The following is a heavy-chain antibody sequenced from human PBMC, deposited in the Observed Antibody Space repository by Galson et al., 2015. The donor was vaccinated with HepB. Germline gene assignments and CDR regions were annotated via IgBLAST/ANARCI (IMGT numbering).Heavy chain of an antibody. CDR1: GFTFSGYG. J-gene: IGHJ3*01. CDR3: ARRGDTAMGEPLHF. CDR2: IWYDGSNR. Sequence: SLRLSCAASGFTFSGYGMHWVRQAPGKGLEWVAVIWYDGSNRYYADSAKGRFTISRDNSRNTLYLQMNSLRAEDTAVYYCARRGDTAMGEPLHFWGPGTMVTVSS. D-gene: IGHD5-18*01. V-gene: IGHV3-33*08.